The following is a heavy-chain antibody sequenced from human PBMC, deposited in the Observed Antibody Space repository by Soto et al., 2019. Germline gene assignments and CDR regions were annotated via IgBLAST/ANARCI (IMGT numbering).Heavy chain of an antibody. CDR2: INHSGGT. J-gene: IGHJ4*02. CDR1: GGSFSGYY. Sequence: QVQLQQWGAGLLKPSETLSLTCAVYGGSFSGYYWTWIRQPPGTGLEWIGEINHSGGTNYNPSVKSRVTLSVDTSKNQFSLKLTSVTAAPTAVYYCARDKITGLFAYWGQATVVTVSS. D-gene: IGHD2-8*02. CDR3: ARDKITGLFAY. V-gene: IGHV4-34*01.